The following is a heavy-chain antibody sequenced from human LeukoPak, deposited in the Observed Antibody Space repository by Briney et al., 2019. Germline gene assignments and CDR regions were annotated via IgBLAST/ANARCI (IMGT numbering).Heavy chain of an antibody. Sequence: GGSLRLSCAASGFTFSNAWMSWIRQAPGKGLEWVANIKQDGSEKYYVDSVKGRFTISRDNAKNSLYLQMNSLRAEDTAVYYCARDPGYCSGGSCYYYYYMDVWGKGTTVTVSS. CDR2: IKQDGSEK. V-gene: IGHV3-7*01. D-gene: IGHD2-15*01. J-gene: IGHJ6*03. CDR3: ARDPGYCSGGSCYYYYYMDV. CDR1: GFTFSNAW.